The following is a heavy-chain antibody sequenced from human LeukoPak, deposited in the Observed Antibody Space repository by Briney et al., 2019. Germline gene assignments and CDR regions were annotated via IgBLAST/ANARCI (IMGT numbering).Heavy chain of an antibody. D-gene: IGHD4-17*01. J-gene: IGHJ5*02. CDR3: AKDGRLRLNWFDP. Sequence: PGGSLRLSCAASGFTFSSYGMHWVRQAPGKGLEWVAFIRYDGSNKYYADSVKGRFTISRDNSKNTLYLQMNSLRAEDTAVYYCAKDGRLRLNWFDPWGQGTLVTVSS. V-gene: IGHV3-30*02. CDR1: GFTFSSYG. CDR2: IRYDGSNK.